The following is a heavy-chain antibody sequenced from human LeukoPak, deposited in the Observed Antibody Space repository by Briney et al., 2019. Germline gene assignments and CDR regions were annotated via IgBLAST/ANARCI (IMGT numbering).Heavy chain of an antibody. J-gene: IGHJ4*02. V-gene: IGHV3-74*01. CDR1: GFTFSSSW. CDR2: INSDGSST. CDR3: ARGTYYDFWSGYYKIENFDY. Sequence: GGSLRLSCAASGFTFSSSWMHWVRQAPGKGLVWVSRINSDGSSTSYADSVKGRFTISRDNAKNTLYLQMNSLRAEDTAVYYCARGTYYDFWSGYYKIENFDYWGQGTLVTVSS. D-gene: IGHD3-3*01.